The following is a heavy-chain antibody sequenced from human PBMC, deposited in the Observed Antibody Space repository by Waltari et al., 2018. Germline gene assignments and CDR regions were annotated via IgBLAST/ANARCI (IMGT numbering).Heavy chain of an antibody. CDR3: ARTTGARHDAFDI. J-gene: IGHJ3*02. CDR1: DGSIASFY. CDR2: IYTSGST. V-gene: IGHV4-4*07. D-gene: IGHD1-1*01. Sequence: QVQLQESGRRLVKTSETLSLTCSFPDGSIASFYWSWIRQNAGKGLEWLGHIYTSGSTDYNPSLRGRVSMSIDNSRNQFSLNLISVTTADTAIYYCARTTGARHDAFDIWGQGTLVTVSS.